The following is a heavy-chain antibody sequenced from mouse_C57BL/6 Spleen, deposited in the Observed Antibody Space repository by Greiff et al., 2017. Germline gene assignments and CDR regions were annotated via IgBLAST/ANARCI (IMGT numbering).Heavy chain of an antibody. D-gene: IGHD1-1*01. Sequence: VQLQQSGAELVRPGASVKLSCKASGYTFTDYYINWVKQRPGQGLEWIARIYPGSGNTYYNEKFKGKATLTAEKSSSTAYMQLSSLTSEDSAVYFCAYGSSSHFDYWGQGTTLTVSS. CDR1: GYTFTDYY. CDR2: IYPGSGNT. CDR3: AYGSSSHFDY. V-gene: IGHV1-76*01. J-gene: IGHJ2*01.